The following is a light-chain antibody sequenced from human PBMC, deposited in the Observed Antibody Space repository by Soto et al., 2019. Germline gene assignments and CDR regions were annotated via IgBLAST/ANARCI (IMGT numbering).Light chain of an antibody. J-gene: IGKJ3*01. CDR2: SAS. CDR1: QSGDNC. CDR3: PQDLRPHLT. Sequence: DIQMTQSPSSLSASVGDTVTLTCRASQSGDNCLKWYQHKLGKAPGLLIYSASTLQSGVPSRLSASGSGTDFTLTISSLQPEDLATYYCPQDLRPHLTFGPGTKVDIK. V-gene: IGKV1-39*01.